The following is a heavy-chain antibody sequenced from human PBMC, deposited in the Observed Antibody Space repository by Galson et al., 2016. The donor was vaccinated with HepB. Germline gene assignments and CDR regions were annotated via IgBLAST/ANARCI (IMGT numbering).Heavy chain of an antibody. V-gene: IGHV1-45*02. Sequence: SVKVSCKASGYTFTDYYIHWVRQAPGQGLEWMGWITPSNGNANYAQKFKDRVTFTRDTSMSTGYMELSSLRSEDTAIYYCVGGYNEVGDYWGQGTLVTVSS. CDR3: VGGYNEVGDY. J-gene: IGHJ4*02. CDR1: GYTFTDYY. D-gene: IGHD5-24*01. CDR2: ITPSNGNA.